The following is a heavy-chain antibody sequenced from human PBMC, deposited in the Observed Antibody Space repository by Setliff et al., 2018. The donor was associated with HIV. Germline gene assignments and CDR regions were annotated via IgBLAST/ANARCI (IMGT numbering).Heavy chain of an antibody. CDR1: GGSISSHY. CDR3: AGVPRQLLKGAAAYFDY. J-gene: IGHJ4*02. CDR2: IYYSGST. V-gene: IGHV4-59*11. D-gene: IGHD5-18*01. Sequence: SEILSLTCTVSGGSISSHYWSWFRQPPGKGLEWSGYIYYSGSTNYNPALKSRVTISVDTSKNQFTLRLSSVTAADTAVYYCAGVPRQLLKGAAAYFDYWGQGTLVTVSS.